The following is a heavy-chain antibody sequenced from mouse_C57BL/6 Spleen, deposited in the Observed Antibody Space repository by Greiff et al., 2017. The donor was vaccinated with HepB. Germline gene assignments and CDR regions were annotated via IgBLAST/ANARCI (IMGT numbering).Heavy chain of an antibody. CDR1: GYSITSGYY. D-gene: IGHD1-1*01. J-gene: IGHJ1*03. CDR2: ISYDGSN. V-gene: IGHV3-6*01. Sequence: ESGPGLVKPSQSLSLTCSVTGYSITSGYYWNWIRQFPGNKLEWMGYISYDGSNNYNPSLKNRISITRDTSKNQFFLKLNSVTTEDTATYYCARAYYGSSLYWYFDVWGTGTTVTVSS. CDR3: ARAYYGSSLYWYFDV.